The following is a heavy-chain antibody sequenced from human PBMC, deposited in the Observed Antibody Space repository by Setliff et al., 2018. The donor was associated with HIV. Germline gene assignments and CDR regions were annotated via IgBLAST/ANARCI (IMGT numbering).Heavy chain of an antibody. D-gene: IGHD3-22*01. CDR1: GYSFTRNQ. J-gene: IGHJ4*02. CDR2: INPSGGSA. Sequence: ASVKVSCKASGYSFTRNQIHWVRQAPGQGLEWMGIINPSGGSAAYAEKFRGRVTTTSDTSTNTVYMELRSLRSEETAVFYCARDGGDGSGYYYADYWGQGTQVTVSS. V-gene: IGHV1-46*01. CDR3: ARDGGDGSGYYYADY.